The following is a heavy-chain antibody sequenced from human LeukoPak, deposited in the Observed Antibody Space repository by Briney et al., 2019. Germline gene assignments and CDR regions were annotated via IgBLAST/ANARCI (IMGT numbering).Heavy chain of an antibody. D-gene: IGHD6-19*01. Sequence: GASVKVSCKASGYTFTSYGISWVRQAPGQGLEWMGWISAYNGNTNYAQKLQGRVTMTTDTSTSTAYMELRSLRSDDTAVYYCARFSREPWAVAGRIVVADDYWGQGTLVTVSS. J-gene: IGHJ4*02. CDR3: ARFSREPWAVAGRIVVADDY. V-gene: IGHV1-18*01. CDR2: ISAYNGNT. CDR1: GYTFTSYG.